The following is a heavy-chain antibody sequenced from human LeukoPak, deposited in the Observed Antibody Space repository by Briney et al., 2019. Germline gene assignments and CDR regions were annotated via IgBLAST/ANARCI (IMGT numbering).Heavy chain of an antibody. D-gene: IGHD6-19*01. CDR2: VTTKPNNYAT. CDR1: GFIFSGSD. CDR3: TTYRSGHY. Sequence: GGSLRLSCAASGFIFSGSDMHWVRQASGKGLEWVGRVTTKPNNYATTYGASVKGRFTISRDDSANTAYLQMNGLKTEDTAVYYCTTYRSGHYWGQGTLVTVSS. V-gene: IGHV3-73*01. J-gene: IGHJ4*02.